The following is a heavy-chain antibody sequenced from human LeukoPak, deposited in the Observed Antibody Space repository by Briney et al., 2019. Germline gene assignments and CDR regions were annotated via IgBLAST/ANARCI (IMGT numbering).Heavy chain of an antibody. J-gene: IGHJ3*02. CDR1: GGSISSYY. D-gene: IGHD6-19*01. Sequence: SETLSLTCTVSGGSISSYYWSWIRQPPGKGLEWIGYIYYSGSTNYNPSLKNRVTISVDTSKNQFSLKLSSVTAADTAVYYCARHEAVAGTADAFDIWGQGTMVTVSS. CDR2: IYYSGST. V-gene: IGHV4-59*08. CDR3: ARHEAVAGTADAFDI.